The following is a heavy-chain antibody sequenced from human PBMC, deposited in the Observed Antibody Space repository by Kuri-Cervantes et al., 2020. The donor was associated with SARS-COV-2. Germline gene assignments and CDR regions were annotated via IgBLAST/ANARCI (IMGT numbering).Heavy chain of an antibody. CDR3: ARRAYGEQVDYYYMDV. D-gene: IGHD4-17*01. J-gene: IGHJ6*03. CDR1: GYRFTSYW. V-gene: IGHV5-51*01. Sequence: KVSCKGSGYRFTSYWIGWVRRMPGKGLEWMGIIYPGDSDTRYSPSFQGQVIISADKSISTAFLQWSSLKASDTAMYYCARRAYGEQVDYYYMDVWGKGTTVTVSS. CDR2: IYPGDSDT.